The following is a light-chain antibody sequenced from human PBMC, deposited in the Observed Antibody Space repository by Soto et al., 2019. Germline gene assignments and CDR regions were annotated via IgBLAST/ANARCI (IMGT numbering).Light chain of an antibody. Sequence: DIQMTQSPSTLSASVGDSVTITCRASQSISSWLARYQQKPGKAPKLLIYKAASLEIGVPSRFSGRGSGTEFTLTISSLPPDDFATYYCQQYNSYWTFGQGTKVEIK. V-gene: IGKV1-5*03. CDR3: QQYNSYWT. J-gene: IGKJ1*01. CDR2: KAA. CDR1: QSISSW.